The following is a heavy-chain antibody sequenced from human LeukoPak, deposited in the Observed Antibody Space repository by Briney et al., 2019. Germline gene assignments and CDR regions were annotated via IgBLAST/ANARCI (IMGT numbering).Heavy chain of an antibody. V-gene: IGHV3-66*01. D-gene: IGHD6-19*01. Sequence: PGGSLRLSCAASGFTVSSNYMSWVRQAPGKGLEWVSVIYSAGGTYYADSVKGRFTISRDNSKNTLYLQMNSLRAEDTAVYYCARVGYSSGWYWFDPWGQGTLVTVSS. CDR2: IYSAGGT. J-gene: IGHJ5*02. CDR3: ARVGYSSGWYWFDP. CDR1: GFTVSSNY.